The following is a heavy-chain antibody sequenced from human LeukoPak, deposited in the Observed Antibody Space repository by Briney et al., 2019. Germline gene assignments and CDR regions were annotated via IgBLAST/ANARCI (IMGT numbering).Heavy chain of an antibody. V-gene: IGHV3-7*01. CDR1: GFSFTKYW. CDR3: ARGGYSFDY. CDR2: LHPDGSER. Sequence: GGSLRLSCVASGFSFTKYWLTWVRQAPGKGLEWVARLHPDGSERNYVGSVEGRFTVFGDNAKSSLFLQMHSLRVEDTAVYYCARGGYSFDYLGQGTLVTVPS. D-gene: IGHD5-12*01. J-gene: IGHJ4*02.